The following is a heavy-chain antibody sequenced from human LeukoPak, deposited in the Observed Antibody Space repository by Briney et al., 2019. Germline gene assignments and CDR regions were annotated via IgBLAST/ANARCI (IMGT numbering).Heavy chain of an antibody. D-gene: IGHD3-10*01. CDR1: GFTFSRYS. V-gene: IGHV3-48*04. CDR2: ISSSSSTI. CDR3: ARDGRTMVREDLDY. Sequence: GGSLRLSCAASGFTFSRYSMNWVRQTPGKGLEWVSYISSSSSTIYYADSVKGRFTISRDNAKNSLYLQMNSLRAEDTAVYYCARDGRTMVREDLDYWGQGTLVTVSS. J-gene: IGHJ4*02.